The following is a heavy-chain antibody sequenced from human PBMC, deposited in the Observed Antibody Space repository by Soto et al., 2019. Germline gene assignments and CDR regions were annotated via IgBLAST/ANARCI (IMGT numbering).Heavy chain of an antibody. Sequence: GASVKVSCKASGYTFTSYGISWVRQAPGQGLEWMGWISAYNGNTNYAQKLQGRVTMTTDTSTSTAYMELRSLRSDDTAVYYCARDPPHIVVVTAPKRWLDYWGQGTLVTVSS. D-gene: IGHD2-21*02. J-gene: IGHJ4*02. CDR3: ARDPPHIVVVTAPKRWLDY. V-gene: IGHV1-18*04. CDR1: GYTFTSYG. CDR2: ISAYNGNT.